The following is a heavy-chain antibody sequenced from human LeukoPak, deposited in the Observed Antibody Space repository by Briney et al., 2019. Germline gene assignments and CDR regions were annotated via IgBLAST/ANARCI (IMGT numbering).Heavy chain of an antibody. CDR3: ARDSLDIVATLPDY. D-gene: IGHD5-12*01. V-gene: IGHV3-33*01. J-gene: IGHJ4*02. CDR2: IWYDGSNK. CDR1: GFTFSSYG. Sequence: PWGSLRLSCAASGFTFSSYGMHWVRQAPGKGLEWVAVIWYDGSNKYYADSVKGRFTISRDNSKNTLYLQMNSLRAEDTAVYYCARDSLDIVATLPDYWGQGTLVTVSS.